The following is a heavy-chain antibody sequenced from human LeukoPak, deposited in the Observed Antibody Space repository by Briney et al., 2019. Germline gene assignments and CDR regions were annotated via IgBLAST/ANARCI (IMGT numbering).Heavy chain of an antibody. V-gene: IGHV1-69*13. D-gene: IGHD3-3*01. CDR2: IIPIFGTA. Sequence: ASVKVSCKASGGTFSSYAISWVRQTPGQGLEWMGGIIPIFGTANYAQKFQGRVTITADESTSTAYMELSSLRSEDTAVYYCARASRRTIFGVALDYWGQGTLVTVSS. J-gene: IGHJ4*02. CDR1: GGTFSSYA. CDR3: ARASRRTIFGVALDY.